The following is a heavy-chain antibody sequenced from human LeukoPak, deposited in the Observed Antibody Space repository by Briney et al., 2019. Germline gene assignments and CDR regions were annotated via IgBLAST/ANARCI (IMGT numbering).Heavy chain of an antibody. V-gene: IGHV1-2*02. D-gene: IGHD6-13*01. J-gene: IGHJ6*03. Sequence: ASVKVSCKASGYTFTGYYMHWVRQAPGQGLEWMGWINPNSGGTNYAQKFQGRVTMTRDTSISTAYMELSSLRSEDTAVYYCARVEYLRPSSSWGVVPKKYYYYYMDVWGKGTTVTVSS. CDR2: INPNSGGT. CDR3: ARVEYLRPSSSWGVVPKKYYYYYMDV. CDR1: GYTFTGYY.